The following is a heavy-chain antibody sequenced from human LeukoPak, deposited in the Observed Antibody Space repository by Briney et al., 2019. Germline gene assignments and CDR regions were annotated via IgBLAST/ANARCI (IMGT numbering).Heavy chain of an antibody. J-gene: IGHJ4*02. CDR3: AKANGYYYDSSGYYAFDY. V-gene: IGHV3-7*03. D-gene: IGHD3-22*01. CDR1: GFTFSSYW. Sequence: GGSLRLSCAASGFTFSSYWMSWVRQAPGKGLEWVANIKQDGSEKYYVDSVKGRFTISRDNSKNTLYLQMNSLRVEDTAVYYCAKANGYYYDSSGYYAFDYWGQGTLVTVSS. CDR2: IKQDGSEK.